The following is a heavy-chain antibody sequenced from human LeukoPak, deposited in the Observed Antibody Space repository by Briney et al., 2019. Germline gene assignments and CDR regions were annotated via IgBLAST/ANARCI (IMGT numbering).Heavy chain of an antibody. CDR3: ARHGWHAWYFDL. CDR1: GGSFSGYS. Sequence: SETLSLTCVVYGGSFSGYSWSWIRQPPGKGLEWIGEINQRRNTNYNPSLKSRVTISIDTSKNQFSLKLSSVTAADTAVYFCARHGWHAWYFDLWGRGTLVTVSS. V-gene: IGHV4-34*01. D-gene: IGHD6-19*01. CDR2: INQRRNT. J-gene: IGHJ2*01.